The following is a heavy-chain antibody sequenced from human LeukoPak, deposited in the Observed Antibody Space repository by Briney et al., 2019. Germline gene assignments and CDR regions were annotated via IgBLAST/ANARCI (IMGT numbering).Heavy chain of an antibody. CDR3: ARGLRLGYCSSTSCLGAFDI. CDR2: IHYSGST. CDR1: GGSISSYY. J-gene: IGHJ3*02. D-gene: IGHD2-2*01. Sequence: SETLSLTCTVSGGSISSYYWSWIRQPPGKGLEWIGYIHYSGSTNYNPSLKSRVTISVDTSKNQFSLKLSSVTAADTAVYYCARGLRLGYCSSTSCLGAFDIWGQGTMVTVSS. V-gene: IGHV4-59*01.